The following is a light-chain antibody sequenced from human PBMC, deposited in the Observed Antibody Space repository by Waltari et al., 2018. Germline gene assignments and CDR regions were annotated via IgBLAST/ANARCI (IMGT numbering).Light chain of an antibody. CDR1: QSILHSNGKNY. J-gene: IGKJ1*01. CDR2: LGS. V-gene: IGKV2-28*01. CDR3: MQALQTPRT. Sequence: DIVMTQSPLSLPVTPGEPASISCRSSQSILHSNGKNYLDWYLQKPGQSPQVLIYLGSNRASGVPDRFSGSGSGTDFTLEISRVEAEDVGVYYCMQALQTPRTFGQGTKVEIK.